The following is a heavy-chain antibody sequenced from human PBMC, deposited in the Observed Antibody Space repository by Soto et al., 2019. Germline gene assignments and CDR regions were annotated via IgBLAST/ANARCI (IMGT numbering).Heavy chain of an antibody. CDR1: GFTFSSYG. V-gene: IGHV3-30*18. J-gene: IGHJ4*02. D-gene: IGHD3-22*01. Sequence: QVQLVESGGGVVQPGRSLRLSCAASGFTFSSYGMHWVRQAPGKGLEWVAVISYDGSNKYYADSVKGRFTISRDNSKNTLYLQMNSLRAEDTAVYYCAKDDYDSSGYSWAIGRYYFDYWGQGTLVTVSS. CDR2: ISYDGSNK. CDR3: AKDDYDSSGYSWAIGRYYFDY.